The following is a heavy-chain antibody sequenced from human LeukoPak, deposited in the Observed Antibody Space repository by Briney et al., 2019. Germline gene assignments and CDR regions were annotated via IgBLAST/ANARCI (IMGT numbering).Heavy chain of an antibody. D-gene: IGHD3-3*01. V-gene: IGHV4-39*01. Sequence: PSETLSLTCTVSGGSLSSSSYYWGWIRQPPGKGLEWIGRIYYSGSTYYNPSLKSRVTISVDTSKNQFSLKLSSVTAADTAVYYCASTPHPYYDFWSGSPEGYYYYYMDVWGKGTTVTVSS. CDR1: GGSLSSSSYY. J-gene: IGHJ6*03. CDR3: ASTPHPYYDFWSGSPEGYYYYYMDV. CDR2: IYYSGST.